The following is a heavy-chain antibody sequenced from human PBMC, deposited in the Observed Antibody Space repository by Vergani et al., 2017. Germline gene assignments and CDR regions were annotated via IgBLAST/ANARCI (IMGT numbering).Heavy chain of an antibody. V-gene: IGHV4-34*01. CDR1: GGSISGYY. CDR3: ARVQEPFEFCSGYRVRYYYYMDV. CDR2: INHSGST. D-gene: IGHD3-3*01. J-gene: IGHJ6*03. Sequence: QVQLQQWGAGLLKPSETLSLTCAVYGGSISGYYWSWIRQPPGKGLEWIGEINHSGSTNYNPSLKSRVTISVDTSKNQFYLKLSSVTAADTAVYYCARVQEPFEFCSGYRVRYYYYMDVWGKGTTVTVSS.